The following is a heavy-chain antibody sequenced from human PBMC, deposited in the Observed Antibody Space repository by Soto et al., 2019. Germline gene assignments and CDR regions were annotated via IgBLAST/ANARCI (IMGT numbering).Heavy chain of an antibody. CDR3: GGSSGQYGMDV. CDR2: ISAYNGNT. Sequence: QGQLVQSGAEVKKPGASVKVSCKASGYTFTSYGISWVRQAPGQGLEWMGWISAYNGNTNYAQKLQGRVTMTTDTTTSTAYMEVRSLRSDDTAVYYCGGSSGQYGMDVWGQGTTVTVSS. V-gene: IGHV1-18*01. CDR1: GYTFTSYG. J-gene: IGHJ6*02. D-gene: IGHD6-19*01.